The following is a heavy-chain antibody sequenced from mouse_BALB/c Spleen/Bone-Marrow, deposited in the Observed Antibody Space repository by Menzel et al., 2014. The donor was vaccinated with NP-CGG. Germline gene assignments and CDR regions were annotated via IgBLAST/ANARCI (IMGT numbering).Heavy chain of an antibody. CDR1: GYIFTSYW. V-gene: IGHV1-69*02. CDR3: TRWKLLYSMDY. Sequence: VQGVESGAELVRPGASVKLSCKASGYIFTSYWINWVKQRPGQGLEWIGNIYPSDSYTNYNQKFKDKATLTVDKSSSTAYMQLSSPTSEDSAVYYCTRWKLLYSMDYWGQGTSVTVSS. J-gene: IGHJ4*01. CDR2: IYPSDSYT.